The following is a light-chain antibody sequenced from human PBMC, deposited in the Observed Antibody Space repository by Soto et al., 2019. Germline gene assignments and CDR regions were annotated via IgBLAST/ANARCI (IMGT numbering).Light chain of an antibody. Sequence: EIVLTQAPGTLSLSPGERATLSCRASESVGSSYLGGYRQKAGQAPRLLIYGASSRAPGIPDRFSGSGSGTDFTLTISRLELEDYAVDYCQQYGSSPRPFGQGTKVDI. J-gene: IGKJ1*01. CDR2: GAS. CDR3: QQYGSSPRP. V-gene: IGKV3-20*01. CDR1: ESVGSSY.